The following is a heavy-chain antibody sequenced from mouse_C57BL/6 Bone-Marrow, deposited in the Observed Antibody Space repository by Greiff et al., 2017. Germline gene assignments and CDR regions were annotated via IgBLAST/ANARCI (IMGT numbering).Heavy chain of an antibody. D-gene: IGHD2-3*01. J-gene: IGHJ3*01. CDR2: IHPNSGST. V-gene: IGHV1-64*01. Sequence: QVQLQQPGAELVKPGASVKLSCKASGYTFTSYWMHWVKQRPGQGLEWIGMIHPNSGSTNYNEKFKSKATLTVDKSSSTAYMQLSSLTSEDSAVYCCARRDGYPAWFAYWGQGTLVTVSA. CDR1: GYTFTSYW. CDR3: ARRDGYPAWFAY.